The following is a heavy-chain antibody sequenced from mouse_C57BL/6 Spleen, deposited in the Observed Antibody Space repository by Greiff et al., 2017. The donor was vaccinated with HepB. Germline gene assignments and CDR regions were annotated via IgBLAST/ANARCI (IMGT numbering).Heavy chain of an antibody. V-gene: IGHV14-2*01. Sequence: DVKLVESGAELVKPGASVKLSCTASGFNIKDYYMHWVKQRTEQGLEWIGRIDPEDGETKYAPKFQGKATITADTSSNTAYLQLSSLTSEDTAVYYCARQGGSSHWYFDVWGTGTTVTVSS. CDR1: GFNIKDYY. CDR3: ARQGGSSHWYFDV. CDR2: IDPEDGET. J-gene: IGHJ1*03. D-gene: IGHD1-1*01.